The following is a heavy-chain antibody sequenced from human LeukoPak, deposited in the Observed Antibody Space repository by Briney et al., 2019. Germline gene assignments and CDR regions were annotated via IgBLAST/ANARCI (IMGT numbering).Heavy chain of an antibody. CDR1: GCSISTYY. J-gene: IGHJ5*01. CDR2: IYYTGST. V-gene: IGHV4-59*01. Sequence: SETLSLTCTVSGCSISTYYWSWIRQPQGKGLEWIGYIYYTGSTSYNPSLKSRVTMSLDASKNQFSLELNSVTPAETAVYYCARGGNYWPQWWFDPWGRGTLVSVSS. CDR3: ARGGNYWPQWWFDP. D-gene: IGHD1-26*01.